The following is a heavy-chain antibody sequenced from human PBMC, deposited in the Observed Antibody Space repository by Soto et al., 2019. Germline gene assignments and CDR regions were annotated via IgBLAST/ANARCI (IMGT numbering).Heavy chain of an antibody. Sequence: PSETLSLTCTVSGGSISSSSYYWGWIRQPPGKGLEWIGSIYYSGSTYYNPSLKSRVTISVDTSKNQFSLKLSSVTAADTAVYYCARRVPAAHHSGGWVDPWGQGTLATVSS. CDR2: IYYSGST. J-gene: IGHJ5*02. CDR1: GGSISSSSYY. V-gene: IGHV4-39*01. D-gene: IGHD2-2*01. CDR3: ARRVPAAHHSGGWVDP.